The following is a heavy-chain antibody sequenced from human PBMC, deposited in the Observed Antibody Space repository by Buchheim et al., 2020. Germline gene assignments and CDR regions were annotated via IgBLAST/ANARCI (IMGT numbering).Heavy chain of an antibody. J-gene: IGHJ2*01. V-gene: IGHV3-30*18. CDR3: AKEGYYDILTGQNYWYFDL. CDR1: GFTFSSYG. Sequence: QVQLVESGGGVVQPGRSLRLSCAASGFTFSSYGMHWVRQAPGKGLEWVAVISYDGSNKYYADSVKGRFTISSDNSKNTLYLQMNSLRAEDTAVYYCAKEGYYDILTGQNYWYFDLWGRGTL. CDR2: ISYDGSNK. D-gene: IGHD3-9*01.